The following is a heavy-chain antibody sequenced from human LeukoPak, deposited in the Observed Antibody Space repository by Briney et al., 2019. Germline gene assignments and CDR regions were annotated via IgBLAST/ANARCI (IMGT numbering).Heavy chain of an antibody. D-gene: IGHD3-10*01. Sequence: ASVKVSCKASGYTFTGYYVHWVRQAPGQGLEWMGWINPNSGGTNYAQKFQGRVTMTRDTSISTAYMELSRLRSDDTAVYYCARGYYGSGSYWAYYYYYYGMDVWGQGTTVTVSS. J-gene: IGHJ6*02. CDR2: INPNSGGT. V-gene: IGHV1-2*02. CDR1: GYTFTGYY. CDR3: ARGYYGSGSYWAYYYYYYGMDV.